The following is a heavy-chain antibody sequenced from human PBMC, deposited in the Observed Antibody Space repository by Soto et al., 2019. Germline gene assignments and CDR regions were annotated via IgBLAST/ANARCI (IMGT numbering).Heavy chain of an antibody. Sequence: QVQLQESGPGLVKPSETLSLTCTVSGGSISSYYWSWIRQPPGKGLEWIGYIYYSGSTNYNPSLKSRVTISVDTSKNQFSLKMSSVTAADTAVYYCVREEWLSRGFDPWGQGALVTVSS. D-gene: IGHD3-3*01. CDR2: IYYSGST. J-gene: IGHJ5*02. CDR3: VREEWLSRGFDP. CDR1: GGSISSYY. V-gene: IGHV4-59*01.